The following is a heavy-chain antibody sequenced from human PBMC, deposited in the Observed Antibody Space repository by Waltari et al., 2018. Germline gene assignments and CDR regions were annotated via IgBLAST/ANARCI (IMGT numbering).Heavy chain of an antibody. V-gene: IGHV3-53*02. CDR3: AASGYSSGWDFDY. CDR1: GFTVRGNY. D-gene: IGHD6-19*01. Sequence: EVQLVETGGGLIQPGGSLRLSCAASGFTVRGNYMTWVRQAPGKGLEWVSIIYSGGSTYYAASVKGRFTISRDNSKNMLYLQMNSLRAEDMAVYYCAASGYSSGWDFDYWGQGTLVTVSS. CDR2: IYSGGST. J-gene: IGHJ4*02.